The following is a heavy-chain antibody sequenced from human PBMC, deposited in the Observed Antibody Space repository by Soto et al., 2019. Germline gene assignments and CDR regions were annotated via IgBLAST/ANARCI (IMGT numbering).Heavy chain of an antibody. Sequence: GGSLRLSCAASGFSVSNNYMSWVRQAPAKWLEWFAIVFVDGITYXXDSVKGRXXVSRDNSENTVXLQMNXLRYKDTAMYYCAKGDLDSWAQGTLVTVSS. CDR1: GFSVSNNY. CDR3: AKGDLDS. J-gene: IGHJ4*02. D-gene: IGHD1-26*01. V-gene: IGHV3-53*01. CDR2: VFVDGIT.